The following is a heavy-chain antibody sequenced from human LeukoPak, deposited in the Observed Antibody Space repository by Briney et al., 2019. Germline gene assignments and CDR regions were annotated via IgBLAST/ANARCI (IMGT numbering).Heavy chain of an antibody. CDR2: ISYDGSNK. D-gene: IGHD3-3*01. Sequence: GRSLRLSCAASGFTFSSYGMHWVRQAPGKGLEWVAVISYDGSNKYYADSAKGRFTISRDNSKNTLYLQMNSLRAEDTAVYYCAKGPPYDFWSGRMYYFDYWGQGTLVTVSS. J-gene: IGHJ4*02. CDR3: AKGPPYDFWSGRMYYFDY. CDR1: GFTFSSYG. V-gene: IGHV3-30*18.